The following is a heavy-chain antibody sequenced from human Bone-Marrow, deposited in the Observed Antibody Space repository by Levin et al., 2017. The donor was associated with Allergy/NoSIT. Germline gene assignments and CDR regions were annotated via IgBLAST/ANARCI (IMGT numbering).Heavy chain of an antibody. CDR3: ARALRARGTKVDTPLVSFDS. V-gene: IGHV4-61*02. Sequence: SETLSLTCTISGGSINSDSYYWSWIRQPAGKGLEWIGRIYTSRSTNYNPSLKSRVTISADTSKNQFSLNLSSVTAADTAVYYCARALRARGTKVDTPLVSFDSWGHGTLVTVSS. J-gene: IGHJ4*01. D-gene: IGHD5-18*01. CDR2: IYTSRST. CDR1: GGSINSDSYY.